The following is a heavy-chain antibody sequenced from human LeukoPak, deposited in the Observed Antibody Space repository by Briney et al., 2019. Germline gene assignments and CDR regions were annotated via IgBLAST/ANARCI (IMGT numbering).Heavy chain of an antibody. Sequence: GGSLRLSCAASGFTFSSYSMNWVRQAPGKGLEWVSSISSSSSYIYYADSVKGRFTISRDNAKNSLYLQMNSLRAEDTAVYYCARDPVLRYFGFDPWGQGTLVTVSS. D-gene: IGHD3-9*01. CDR3: ARDPVLRYFGFDP. CDR2: ISSSSSYI. CDR1: GFTFSSYS. J-gene: IGHJ5*02. V-gene: IGHV3-21*01.